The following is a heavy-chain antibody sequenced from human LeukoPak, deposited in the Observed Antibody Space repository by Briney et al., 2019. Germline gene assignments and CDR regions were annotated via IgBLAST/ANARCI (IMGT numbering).Heavy chain of an antibody. D-gene: IGHD5-18*01. Sequence: PGGSLRLSCAASGFTFDDCAMHWVRQAPGNGLEWVSLISGDGGSTYYADSVKGRFTISRDNSKNSLYLQMNSLRTEDTALYYCANGHAKTAMVTLLDYWGQGTLVTVSS. CDR2: ISGDGGST. J-gene: IGHJ4*02. CDR3: ANGHAKTAMVTLLDY. CDR1: GFTFDDCA. V-gene: IGHV3-43*02.